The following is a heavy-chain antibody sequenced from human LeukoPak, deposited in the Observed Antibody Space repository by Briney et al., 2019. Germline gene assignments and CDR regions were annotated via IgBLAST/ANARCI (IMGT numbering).Heavy chain of an antibody. V-gene: IGHV1-2*02. J-gene: IGHJ5*02. CDR1: GYSFADYY. D-gene: IGHD6-13*01. CDR2: IKPNSGGT. CDR3: ARENQGAAAAGFDP. Sequence: ASVKVSCKASGYSFADYYMHWVRQAPGQGLEWMGWIKPNSGGTRSAQKFQGRVTMTRDTSISTAYMELSRLRSDDTAVYYCARENQGAAAAGFDPWGQGTLVTVSS.